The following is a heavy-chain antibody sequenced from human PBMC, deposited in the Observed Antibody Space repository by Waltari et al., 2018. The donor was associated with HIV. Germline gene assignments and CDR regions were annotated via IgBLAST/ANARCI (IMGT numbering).Heavy chain of an antibody. CDR2: ISYSGKT. V-gene: IGHV4-61*01. Sequence: QVQLQESGPGLVKPSEALSLTCTVSGGSVSSANYYWTWNRKPPGKGLEWMGYISYSGKTNYNPYLKMRPTLSVDTARIYFSWKLISVTAADTAVYYCASAMVNSGDFPKPLDSWGQGTLVTVSS. CDR3: ASAMVNSGDFPKPLDS. D-gene: IGHD4-17*01. CDR1: GGSVSSANYY. J-gene: IGHJ4*02.